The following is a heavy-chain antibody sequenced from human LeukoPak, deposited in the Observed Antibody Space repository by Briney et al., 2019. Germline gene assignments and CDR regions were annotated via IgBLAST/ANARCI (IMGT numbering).Heavy chain of an antibody. CDR2: IYYSGST. CDR1: GGSISNYY. J-gene: IGHJ4*02. V-gene: IGHV4-59*01. D-gene: IGHD3-22*01. CDR3: ARDVGYDSSGLPADY. Sequence: PSETLSLTCTVSGGSISNYYWSWIRQPPGKGLEWIGYIYYSGSTNYNPSLKSRVTISVDTSKNQFSLKLNSVTAADTAVYYCARDVGYDSSGLPADYWGQGTLVTVSS.